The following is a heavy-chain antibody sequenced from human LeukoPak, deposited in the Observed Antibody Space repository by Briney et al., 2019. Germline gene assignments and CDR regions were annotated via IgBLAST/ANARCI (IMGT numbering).Heavy chain of an antibody. J-gene: IGHJ6*02. V-gene: IGHV4-59*01. Sequence: SETLSLTCTVSGGSISSYYWSWIRQPPGKGLEWIGYIYYSGSTNYNPSLKSRVTISVGTSKNQFSLKLSSVTAADTAVYYCARSRGTVAYYYYGMDVWGQGTTVTVSS. CDR3: ARSRGTVAYYYYGMDV. CDR1: GGSISSYY. CDR2: IYYSGST. D-gene: IGHD4-11*01.